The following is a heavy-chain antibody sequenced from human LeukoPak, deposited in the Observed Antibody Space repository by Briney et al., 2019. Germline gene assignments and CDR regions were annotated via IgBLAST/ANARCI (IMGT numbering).Heavy chain of an antibody. CDR3: ARYGLLWFGEFSKHFDY. D-gene: IGHD3-10*01. Sequence: GGSLRLSCAASGFTFSSYWMSWVRQAPGKGLEWWANIKQDGSEKYYVDSVKGRFTISRDNAKDSLYLQMNSLRAEDTAVYYCARYGLLWFGEFSKHFDYWGQGTLVTVSS. CDR1: GFTFSSYW. J-gene: IGHJ4*02. CDR2: IKQDGSEK. V-gene: IGHV3-7*01.